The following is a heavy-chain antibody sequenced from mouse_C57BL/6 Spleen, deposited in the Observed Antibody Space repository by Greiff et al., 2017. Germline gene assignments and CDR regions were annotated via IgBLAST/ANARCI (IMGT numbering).Heavy chain of an antibody. Sequence: QVQLQQPGAELVMPGASVKLSCTASGYTFTSYWMHWVKQRPGQGLEWIGEIDPSDSSTNYNQKFKGKSTLPVDKSSSTAYLQLSSLTSEDSAVYYCGREGGAQAPAYWGQGTLLTVSA. CDR1: GYTFTSYW. CDR3: GREGGAQAPAY. J-gene: IGHJ3*01. V-gene: IGHV1-69*01. CDR2: IDPSDSST. D-gene: IGHD3-2*02.